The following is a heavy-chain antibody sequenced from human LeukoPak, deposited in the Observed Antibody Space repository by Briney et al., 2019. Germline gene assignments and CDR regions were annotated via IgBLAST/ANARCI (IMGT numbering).Heavy chain of an antibody. J-gene: IGHJ4*02. CDR1: GFTVSNNY. CDR3: ARDRLLYLDY. CDR2: VYDGDTP. V-gene: IGHV3-53*01. Sequence: GGSLRLSCAASGFTVSNNYMSWVRQAPGKGLEWVSAVYDGDTPYYADSVKGRFTISRDNSKNTLYLQINSLRVEDTAVYFCARDRLLYLDYWGQGTPVTVSS. D-gene: IGHD2-21*02.